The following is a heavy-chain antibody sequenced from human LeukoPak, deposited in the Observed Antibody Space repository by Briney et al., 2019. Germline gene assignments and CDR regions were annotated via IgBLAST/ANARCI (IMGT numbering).Heavy chain of an antibody. CDR1: GYTFTGYY. CDR3: ARLAVTTEDGMDV. Sequence: ASVKVSCKASGYTFTGYYMHWVRQAPGQGLEWMGWINPNSGGTNYAQKFQGRVTMTRDTPISTAYMELSRLRSDDTAVYYCARLAVTTEDGMDVWGQGTTVTVSS. J-gene: IGHJ6*02. D-gene: IGHD4-17*01. CDR2: INPNSGGT. V-gene: IGHV1-2*02.